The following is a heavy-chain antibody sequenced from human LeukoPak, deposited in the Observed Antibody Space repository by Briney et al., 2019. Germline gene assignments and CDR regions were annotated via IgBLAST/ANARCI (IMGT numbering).Heavy chain of an antibody. J-gene: IGHJ5*02. D-gene: IGHD6-25*01. Sequence: ASVKVSCKASGGTFSSYAISWVRQAPGQGLEWMGGIIPIFGTANYAQKFQGRVTITADKSTSTAYMELRSLRSDDAAVYYCARGAAVNWFDPWGQGTLVTVSS. CDR1: GGTFSSYA. CDR2: IIPIFGTA. V-gene: IGHV1-69*06. CDR3: ARGAAVNWFDP.